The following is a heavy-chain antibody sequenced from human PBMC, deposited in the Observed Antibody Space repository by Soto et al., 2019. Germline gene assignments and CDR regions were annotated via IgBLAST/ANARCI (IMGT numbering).Heavy chain of an antibody. J-gene: IGHJ4*02. Sequence: SETLSLTCAVYGGSFSGYYWSWIRQPPGKGLEWIGEINHSGSTNYNPSLKSRVTISVDTSKNQFSLKLSSVTAADTAVYYCGYSYGYTRYFDYWGQGTLVTVSS. D-gene: IGHD5-18*01. CDR1: GGSFSGYY. V-gene: IGHV4-34*01. CDR3: GYSYGYTRYFDY. CDR2: INHSGST.